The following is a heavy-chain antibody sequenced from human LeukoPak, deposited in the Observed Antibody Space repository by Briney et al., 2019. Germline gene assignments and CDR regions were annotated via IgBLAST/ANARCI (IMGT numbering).Heavy chain of an antibody. CDR1: GFTFSSYA. J-gene: IGHJ3*02. V-gene: IGHV3-23*01. CDR2: IGYTGDST. D-gene: IGHD4-23*01. CDR3: AKSPTVDAAFDI. Sequence: PGGSLILSCAASGFTFSSYAMNWVRQAPGKGLEWVSGIGYTGDSTFYADSVKGRFTVSRDSSKNTLFLHMNSLRAEDTALYYCAKSPTVDAAFDIWGQGTMVTVSS.